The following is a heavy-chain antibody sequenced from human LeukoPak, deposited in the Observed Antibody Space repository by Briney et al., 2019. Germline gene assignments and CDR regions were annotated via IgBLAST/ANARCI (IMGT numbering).Heavy chain of an antibody. J-gene: IGHJ4*02. CDR2: INHSGST. Sequence: SSETLSLTCAVYGGSFSGYYWSWVRHPPGKGVECIGEINHSGSTNYNPSLKSRVTISVDTSKNQFSLKLSSVTAADTAVYYCARGLVMVIAKTWGYLDYWGQGTLVTVSS. CDR1: GGSFSGYY. CDR3: ARGLVMVIAKTWGYLDY. D-gene: IGHD2-21*01. V-gene: IGHV4-34*01.